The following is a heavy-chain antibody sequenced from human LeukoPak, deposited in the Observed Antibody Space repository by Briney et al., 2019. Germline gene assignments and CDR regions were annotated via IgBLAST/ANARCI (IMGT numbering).Heavy chain of an antibody. D-gene: IGHD6-19*01. J-gene: IGHJ5*02. V-gene: IGHV1-2*02. CDR1: GYTFTNYY. CDR2: INPNSGDT. CDR3: ALDSLPVSGSISWFDP. Sequence: ASVKVSCKTSGYTFTNYYIHWVRQAPGQGLEWMGWINPNSGDTKYAQKFQGRVTMTRDTSISTAYMELSGLRSDDTAIYYCALDSLPVSGSISWFDPWGQGTLVTVSS.